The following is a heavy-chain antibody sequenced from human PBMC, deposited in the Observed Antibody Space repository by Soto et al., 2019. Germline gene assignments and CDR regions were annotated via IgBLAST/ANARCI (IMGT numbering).Heavy chain of an antibody. CDR2: IYYSGST. CDR3: ARRGVGSWPYYYYYGMDV. J-gene: IGHJ6*02. Sequence: PSETLSLTCTVSGGCISSSSYYWGWIRQPPGKGLEWIGSIYYSGSTYYNPSLKSRVTISVDTSKNQFSLKLSSVTAADTAVYYCARRGVGSWPYYYYYGMDVWGQGTTVTVSS. V-gene: IGHV4-39*01. CDR1: GGCISSSSYY. D-gene: IGHD1-26*01.